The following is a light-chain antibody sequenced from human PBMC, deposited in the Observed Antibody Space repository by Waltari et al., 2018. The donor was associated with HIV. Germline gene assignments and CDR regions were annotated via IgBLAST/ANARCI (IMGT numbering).Light chain of an antibody. CDR1: QDLSPF. CDR3: QQYFLFPFT. V-gene: IGKV1D-8*01. Sequence: ISFTQSPSFSASIGDRVTIRCQATQDLSPFVAWYQQKPGTAPKLLIYGASVLQGGVPSRFSGIGSGTEFALTIGCLQPDDLATYFCQQYFLFPFTFGQGT. CDR2: GAS. J-gene: IGKJ2*01.